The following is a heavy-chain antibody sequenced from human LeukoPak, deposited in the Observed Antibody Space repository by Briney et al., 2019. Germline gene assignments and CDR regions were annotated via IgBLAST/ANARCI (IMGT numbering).Heavy chain of an antibody. CDR1: GGTFSSYA. Sequence: GASVKVSCKASGGTFSSYAISWVRQAPGQGLEWMGRIIPILGIANHAQKFQGRVTMTEDTSTDTAYMELSSLRSEDTAVYYCATRYCSSTSCYHVDYWGQGTLVTVSS. CDR2: IIPILGIA. J-gene: IGHJ4*02. CDR3: ATRYCSSTSCYHVDY. V-gene: IGHV1-69*04. D-gene: IGHD2-2*01.